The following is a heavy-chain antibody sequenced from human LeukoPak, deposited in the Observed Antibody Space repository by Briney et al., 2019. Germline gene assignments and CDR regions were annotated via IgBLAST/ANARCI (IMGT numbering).Heavy chain of an antibody. Sequence: SETLSLTCTVSGGSISSSSYYWGWIRQPPGKGLEWIGNIYYSGSTYYNPSLKSRVTIPVDTSKNQFSLNLSSVTAADTAVYYCARDFRGGYDFWSGYYTPYYFDYWGQGTLVTVSS. CDR2: IYYSGST. CDR3: ARDFRGGYDFWSGYYTPYYFDY. D-gene: IGHD3-3*01. CDR1: GGSISSSSYY. V-gene: IGHV4-39*07. J-gene: IGHJ4*02.